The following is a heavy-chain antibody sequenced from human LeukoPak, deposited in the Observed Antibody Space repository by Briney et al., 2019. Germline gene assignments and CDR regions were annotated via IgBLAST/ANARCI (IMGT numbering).Heavy chain of an antibody. CDR3: ARGGDRYYYYYGVDV. J-gene: IGHJ6*02. CDR1: GFTFSSYW. CDR2: INSDGSST. Sequence: GGSLRLSCAASGFTFSSYWMHWVRQAPGKGLVWVSRINSDGSSTSYADSVKGRFTISRDNAKNTLYLQMNSLRAEDTAVYYCARGGDRYYYYYGVDVWGQGTTVTVSS. V-gene: IGHV3-74*01. D-gene: IGHD1-14*01.